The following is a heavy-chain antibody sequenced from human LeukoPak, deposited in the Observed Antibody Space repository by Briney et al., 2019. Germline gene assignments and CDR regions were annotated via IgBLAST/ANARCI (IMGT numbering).Heavy chain of an antibody. Sequence: SETLSLTCTVSGGSISRGNYYWGWIRQPPGKGLEWVGSIYYSGSTYDNPSLKSRVTIPVDTSKNQFSLKLISVTAADTAVYYCARSHWGPFGSRIANWFDPWGQGTLVTVSS. D-gene: IGHD7-27*01. CDR2: IYYSGST. J-gene: IGHJ5*02. CDR1: GGSISRGNYY. V-gene: IGHV4-39*07. CDR3: ARSHWGPFGSRIANWFDP.